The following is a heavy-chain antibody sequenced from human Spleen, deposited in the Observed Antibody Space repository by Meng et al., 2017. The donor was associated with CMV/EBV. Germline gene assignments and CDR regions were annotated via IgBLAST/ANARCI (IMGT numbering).Heavy chain of an antibody. CDR2: IYYSGIT. D-gene: IGHD6-19*01. Sequence: SETLSLTCNVSGGPIRSSSFYWGWIRQPPGKGLEWFGNIYYSGITYYQPSLKSRVTISMRTSKNQFSLNLRSVTAADTAIYYCAKDMRNRGWYGGIDYWGQGTLVTVSS. CDR3: AKDMRNRGWYGGIDY. V-gene: IGHV4-39*07. J-gene: IGHJ4*02. CDR1: GGPIRSSSFY.